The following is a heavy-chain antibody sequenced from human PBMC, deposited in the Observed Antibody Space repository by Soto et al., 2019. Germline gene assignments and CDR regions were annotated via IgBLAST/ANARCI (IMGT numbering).Heavy chain of an antibody. V-gene: IGHV4-30-2*01. J-gene: IGHJ4*02. D-gene: IGHD2-15*01. CDR1: GGSISSGGYS. CDR2: IYHSGST. CDR3: VRQYMVAARNSPYYLDL. Sequence: SETLSLTCAVSGGSISSGGYSWSWIRQPPGKGLEWIGYIYHSGSTNYSPSFQGHVTISIDKSINTAYLQWSSLKASDTAIYYCVRQYMVAARNSPYYLDLWGQGILVTVSS.